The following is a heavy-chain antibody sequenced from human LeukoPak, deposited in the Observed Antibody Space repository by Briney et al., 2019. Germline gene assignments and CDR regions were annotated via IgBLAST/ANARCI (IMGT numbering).Heavy chain of an antibody. Sequence: GGSLRLSCAASGFVFSSYGMHWVRQAPGKGLEWVAFIRYDGSNKYYVDSVRGRFTISRDNSKNTLYLQMNSLRAEDTAVYYCARSRAFDYWGQGTLVTVSS. D-gene: IGHD2/OR15-2a*01. CDR1: GFVFSSYG. J-gene: IGHJ4*02. CDR3: ARSRAFDY. V-gene: IGHV3-30*02. CDR2: IRYDGSNK.